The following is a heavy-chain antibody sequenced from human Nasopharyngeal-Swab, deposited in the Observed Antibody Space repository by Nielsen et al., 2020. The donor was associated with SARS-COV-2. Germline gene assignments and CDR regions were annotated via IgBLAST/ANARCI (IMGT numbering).Heavy chain of an antibody. D-gene: IGHD3-3*01. Sequence: SETLSLTCTVSGGSISSSSYYWGWIRQPPGKGLEWIGSIYYSGSTYYNPSLKSRVTVSVDTSKNQFSLKLSSVTAADTAVYYCARHSDASYYDFWSGYINWFDPWGQGTLVTVSS. V-gene: IGHV4-39*01. J-gene: IGHJ5*02. CDR1: GGSISSSSYY. CDR3: ARHSDASYYDFWSGYINWFDP. CDR2: IYYSGST.